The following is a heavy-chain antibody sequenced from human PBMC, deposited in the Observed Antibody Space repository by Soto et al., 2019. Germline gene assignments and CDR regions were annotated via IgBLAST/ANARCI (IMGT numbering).Heavy chain of an antibody. CDR3: ATTAIHDYGDYDGGDDAFDI. D-gene: IGHD4-17*01. J-gene: IGHJ3*02. Sequence: SETLSLTCAVYGGSFSGYYWSWIRQPPGKGLEWIGEINHSGSTNYNPSLKSRVTISVDTSKNQFSLKLSSVTAADTAVYYCATTAIHDYGDYDGGDDAFDIWGQGTMVTVSS. CDR1: GGSFSGYY. V-gene: IGHV4-34*01. CDR2: INHSGST.